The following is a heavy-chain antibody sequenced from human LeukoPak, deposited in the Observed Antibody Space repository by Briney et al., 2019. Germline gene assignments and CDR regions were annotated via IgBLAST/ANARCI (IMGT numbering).Heavy chain of an antibody. V-gene: IGHV4-30-4*08. J-gene: IGHJ4*02. D-gene: IGHD3-3*01. CDR2: IYYSGST. Sequence: PSETLSLTCTVSGGSLSSGDYYWSWLRQPPGKGLEWIGYIYYSGSTYYNPSLKSRVTISVDTSKNQFSLKLSSVTAADTAVYYCARASEGFSSFWSGYYYFDYWGQGTLVTVSS. CDR1: GGSLSSGDYY. CDR3: ARASEGFSSFWSGYYYFDY.